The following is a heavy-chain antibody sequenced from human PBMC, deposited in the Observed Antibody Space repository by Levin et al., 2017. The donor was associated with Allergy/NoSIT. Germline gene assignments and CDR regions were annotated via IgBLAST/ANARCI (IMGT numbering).Heavy chain of an antibody. CDR2: INHSGST. J-gene: IGHJ6*02. V-gene: IGHV4-34*01. CDR3: ARGRLYSYGYRYYYYYGMDG. CDR1: GGSFSGYY. Sequence: SQTLSLTCAVYGGSFSGYYWSWIRQPPGKGLEWIGEINHSGSTNYNPSLKSRVTISVDTSKNQFSLKLSSVTAADTAVYYCARGRLYSYGYRYYYYYGMDGWGQGTTVTVSS. D-gene: IGHD5-18*01.